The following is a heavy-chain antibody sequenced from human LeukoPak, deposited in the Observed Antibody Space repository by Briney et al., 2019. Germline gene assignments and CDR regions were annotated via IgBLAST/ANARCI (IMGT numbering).Heavy chain of an antibody. CDR3: AKDLGVQWLVPYYFDY. Sequence: GRSLRLSCAASGFTFNSFGMHWVRQAPGKGLEWVAVISYDGSRKYYADSVKGRFTISRDNSKNTLYLQMNSLRAEDTAVYYCAKDLGVQWLVPYYFDYWGQGTLVTVSS. CDR2: ISYDGSRK. D-gene: IGHD6-19*01. CDR1: GFTFNSFG. J-gene: IGHJ4*02. V-gene: IGHV3-30*18.